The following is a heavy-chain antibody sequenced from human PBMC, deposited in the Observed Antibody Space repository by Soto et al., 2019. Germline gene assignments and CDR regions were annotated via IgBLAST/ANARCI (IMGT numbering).Heavy chain of an antibody. CDR2: ISYDGNSK. V-gene: IGHV3-30*18. CDR3: AKARYLTTVTTCYFDN. D-gene: IGHD4-17*01. J-gene: IGHJ4*02. Sequence: TGGSLRLSCAASGFTFSNYGMHWVRQAPGKGLEWVSVISYDGNSKYYADSVKGRFTISRDNSKNTLYLQMNSPRAEDTAVYYCAKARYLTTVTTCYFDNWGQGTLVTVSS. CDR1: GFTFSNYG.